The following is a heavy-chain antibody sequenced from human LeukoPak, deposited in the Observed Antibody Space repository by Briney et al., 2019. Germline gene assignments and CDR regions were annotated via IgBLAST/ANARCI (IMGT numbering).Heavy chain of an antibody. D-gene: IGHD3-22*01. Sequence: GGSLRLSCAASGFTFSSYSMNWVRQAPGKGLEWVSSISSSSSYIYYADSVKGRFTISRDNAKNSLYLQMNSLRAEDTAVYYCARAGDYYDSSGYDAFDIWGQGTMVTVSS. CDR2: ISSSSSYI. V-gene: IGHV3-21*01. J-gene: IGHJ3*02. CDR3: ARAGDYYDSSGYDAFDI. CDR1: GFTFSSYS.